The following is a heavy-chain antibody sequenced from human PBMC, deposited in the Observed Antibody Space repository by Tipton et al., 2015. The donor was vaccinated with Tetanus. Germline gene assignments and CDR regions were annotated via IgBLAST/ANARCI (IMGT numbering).Heavy chain of an antibody. CDR2: IYKSGNT. Sequence: LRLSCTVSVGSISSGDYYWSWVRQSPGEGLEWIGHIYKSGNTYYKPSLKSRVAISIDASKNQLSLKLNSMTAADTAVYYCARVGYYYYYMDVWGKGTTVTVSS. D-gene: IGHD3-22*01. V-gene: IGHV4-30-4*01. J-gene: IGHJ6*03. CDR3: ARVGYYYYYMDV. CDR1: VGSISSGDYY.